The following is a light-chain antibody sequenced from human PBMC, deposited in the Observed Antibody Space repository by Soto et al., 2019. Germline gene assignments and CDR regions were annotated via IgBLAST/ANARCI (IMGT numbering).Light chain of an antibody. CDR1: SSNIGAGYD. V-gene: IGLV1-40*01. J-gene: IGLJ2*01. CDR3: KSYDSSLSVV. Sequence: QPVLTQPPSVSGAPGQRVTISCTGSSSNIGAGYDVHWYQQLPGTAPKLLIYGNSNRPSGVPDRFSGSKSGTSASLAITGLQAEDEADYYCKSYDSSLSVVFGGGTQLTVL. CDR2: GNS.